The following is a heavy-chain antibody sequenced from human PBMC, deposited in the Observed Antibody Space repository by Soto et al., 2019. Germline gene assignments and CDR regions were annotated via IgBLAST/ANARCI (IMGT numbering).Heavy chain of an antibody. V-gene: IGHV4-59*01. Sequence: SETLSLTCTVSGGSISSYYWTWVRQAPGKGLEWIGYIYNSGTTYYNPSLKSRVTISVDTSKNQFSLKLSSVTAADTAVYYCAGYRLEFGYNWIDYWGQGTLVTVSS. CDR1: GGSISSYY. CDR3: AGYRLEFGYNWIDY. J-gene: IGHJ4*02. CDR2: IYNSGTT. D-gene: IGHD1-1*01.